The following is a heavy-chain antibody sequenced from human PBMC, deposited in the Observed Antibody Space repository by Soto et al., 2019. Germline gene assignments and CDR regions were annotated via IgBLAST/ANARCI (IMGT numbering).Heavy chain of an antibody. J-gene: IGHJ6*02. CDR3: ARDDGWHYRYYDMAV. V-gene: IGHV1-69*13. CDR2: IIPVFGSA. D-gene: IGHD4-4*01. CDR1: GDTFSSYS. Sequence: SVKVSCKASGDTFSSYSITCVRQAPGQGLEWMGGIIPVFGSANYAQKFQGRVTITADESTSTAYMELSSLRSQDTAVYFCARDDGWHYRYYDMAVWVQGTTVTVSS.